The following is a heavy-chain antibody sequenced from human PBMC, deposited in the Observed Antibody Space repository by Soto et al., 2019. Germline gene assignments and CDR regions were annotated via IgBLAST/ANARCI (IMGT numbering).Heavy chain of an antibody. CDR2: IKSKTDGGTT. CDR1: GFTFSNAW. V-gene: IGHV3-15*07. Sequence: GGSLRLSCAASGFTFSNAWMNWVRQAPGKGLKWVGRIKSKTDGGTTDYAAPVKGRFTISRDDSKNTLYLQMNSLKTEDTAVYYCTTDHWLSYYYYGMDVWGQGTTVTVSS. CDR3: TTDHWLSYYYYGMDV. D-gene: IGHD3-10*01. J-gene: IGHJ6*02.